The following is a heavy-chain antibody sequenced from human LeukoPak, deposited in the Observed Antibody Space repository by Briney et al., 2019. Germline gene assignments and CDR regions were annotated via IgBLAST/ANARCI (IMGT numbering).Heavy chain of an antibody. CDR3: ARDPLGKYGDYPAEYFQC. Sequence: PSETLSLTCAVSGYSISSGYYWGWIRQPPGKGLEYIGSIYHSGSTYYNPSLKSRVTISVDTSKNQFSLKLSSVTAADTAVYYCARDPLGKYGDYPAEYFQCWGQGTLVTVPS. J-gene: IGHJ1*01. D-gene: IGHD4-17*01. V-gene: IGHV4-38-2*02. CDR2: IYHSGST. CDR1: GYSISSGYY.